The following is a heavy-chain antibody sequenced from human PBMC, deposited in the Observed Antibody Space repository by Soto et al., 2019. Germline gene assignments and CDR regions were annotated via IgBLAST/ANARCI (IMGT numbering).Heavy chain of an antibody. V-gene: IGHV3-72*01. D-gene: IGHD3-10*01. CDR3: VLWVRGLINY. J-gene: IGHJ4*02. CDR2: SRTRADNYAT. Sequence: EVQLVESGGGLVQPGGSLRLSCATSGITFSDHDMDWVRQAAGKGLEWLGRSRTRADNYATDYAASVKGRFTFSRDDSKSSLSLQMRSLKTGDTAMYYCVLWVRGLINYWGQGTLVTVSS. CDR1: GITFSDHD.